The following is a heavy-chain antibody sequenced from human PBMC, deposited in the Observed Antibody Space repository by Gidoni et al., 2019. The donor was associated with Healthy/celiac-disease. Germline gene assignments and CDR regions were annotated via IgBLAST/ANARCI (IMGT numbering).Heavy chain of an antibody. J-gene: IGHJ6*02. CDR1: GFTFSSYG. V-gene: IGHV3-30*18. CDR3: AKDQGDSNGDYYYYYGMDV. CDR2: ISYDGSNK. D-gene: IGHD4-4*01. Sequence: GESGGGVVQPGRSLRLSCAASGFTFSSYGMHWVRQAPGKGLEWVAVISYDGSNKYYADSVKGRFTISRDNSKNTLYLQMNSLRAEDTAVYYCAKDQGDSNGDYYYYYGMDVWGQGTTVTVSS.